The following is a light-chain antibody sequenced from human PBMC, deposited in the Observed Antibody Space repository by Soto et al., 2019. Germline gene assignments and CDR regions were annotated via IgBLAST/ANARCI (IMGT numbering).Light chain of an antibody. J-gene: IGLJ1*01. CDR2: DNN. CDR1: SSNIGNNY. CDR3: GTWDSSLSAGV. V-gene: IGLV1-51*01. Sequence: QSVLTQPPSVSAAPGQKVTISCSGSSSNIGNNYVSWYQQLPGTAPKLLIYDNNKRPSGIPDRFSGSKSGTSATLGITGLQTGDEVDYYCGTWDSSLSAGVFGTGTKVTVL.